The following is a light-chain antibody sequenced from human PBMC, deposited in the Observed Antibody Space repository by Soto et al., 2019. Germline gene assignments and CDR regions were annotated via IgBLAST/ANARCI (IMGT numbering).Light chain of an antibody. J-gene: IGLJ1*01. CDR3: SSYTTGSTYV. CDR1: SSDVGTYDD. CDR2: EVT. Sequence: QSVLTQPASVSASPGQSITISCTGTSSDVGTYDDVSWYRQHPGKAPKLLIYEVTNRPSGVSNRFSGSKSGNTASLTISGLQAEDEADYYCSSYTTGSTYVFGSGTKVTVL. V-gene: IGLV2-14*01.